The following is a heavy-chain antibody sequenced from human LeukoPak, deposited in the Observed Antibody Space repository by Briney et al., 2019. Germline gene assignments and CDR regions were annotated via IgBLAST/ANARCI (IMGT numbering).Heavy chain of an antibody. CDR2: MNPNSGNT. J-gene: IGHJ4*02. D-gene: IGHD6-19*01. CDR3: ARGHRISSGWYRRDYYFDY. V-gene: IGHV1-8*01. Sequence: ASVKVSCKASGGTFNMYTINWVRQATGQGLEWMGWMNPNSGNTGYAQKFQGRVTMTRNTSISTAYMELSSLRSEDTAVYYCARGHRISSGWYRRDYYFDYWGQGTLVTVSS. CDR1: GGTFNMYT.